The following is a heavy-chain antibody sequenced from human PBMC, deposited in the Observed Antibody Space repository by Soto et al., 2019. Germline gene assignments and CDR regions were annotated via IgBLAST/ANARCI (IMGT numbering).Heavy chain of an antibody. CDR1: GGSISSNNW. CDR3: ARYIAASGTYYLDF. CDR2: IYHSGST. Sequence: QVQLEESGPGLAKPSGTLSLTCTVSGGSISSNNWWSWVRQPPGKGLEWIGEIYHSGSTNYNPSLKRRVIISVATSKNQFSLRLSSVTAADTAVYYCARYIAASGTYYLDFWGQGTLVTVSS. J-gene: IGHJ4*02. D-gene: IGHD6-13*01. V-gene: IGHV4-4*02.